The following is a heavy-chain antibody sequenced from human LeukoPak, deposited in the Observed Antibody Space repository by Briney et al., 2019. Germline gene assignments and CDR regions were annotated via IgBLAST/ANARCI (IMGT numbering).Heavy chain of an antibody. CDR3: AKAEGSAGYYYDSTGYYNLDY. V-gene: IGHV3-23*01. J-gene: IGHJ4*02. Sequence: GGSLRLSCAASGFTFSNYAMSWVRQAPGKGLEWVSGISGSGGRTNYADSVKGRFTISRDNSKNTLYLQMNSLRAEDTAVYYCAKAEGSAGYYYDSTGYYNLDYWGQGTLVTVSS. CDR2: ISGSGGRT. CDR1: GFTFSNYA. D-gene: IGHD3-22*01.